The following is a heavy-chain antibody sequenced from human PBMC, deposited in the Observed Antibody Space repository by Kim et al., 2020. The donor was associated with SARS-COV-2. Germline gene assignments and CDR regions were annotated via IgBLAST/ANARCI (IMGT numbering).Heavy chain of an antibody. J-gene: IGHJ4*02. D-gene: IGHD6-19*01. Sequence: YYADSVKGRFTISRDNSKNTLYLQMNSLRAEDTAVYYCAKETAVAGFFDYWGQGTLVTVSS. V-gene: IGHV3-23*01. CDR3: AKETAVAGFFDY.